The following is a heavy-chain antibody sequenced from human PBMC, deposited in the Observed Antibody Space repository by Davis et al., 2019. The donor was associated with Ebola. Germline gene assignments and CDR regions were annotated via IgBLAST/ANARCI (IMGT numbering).Heavy chain of an antibody. J-gene: IGHJ3*02. CDR3: ALWDWSLDAFDI. CDR2: INHSEST. CDR1: GGSFTGYY. Sequence: PSETLSLTCAVYGGSFTGYYWSWIRQLPGKGLEWIGEINHSESTNYNPSLKSRVTISLDTSKNQFSLRLTSVTAADTAVYYCALWDWSLDAFDIWGQGTMVTVSS. D-gene: IGHD3/OR15-3a*01. V-gene: IGHV4-34*01.